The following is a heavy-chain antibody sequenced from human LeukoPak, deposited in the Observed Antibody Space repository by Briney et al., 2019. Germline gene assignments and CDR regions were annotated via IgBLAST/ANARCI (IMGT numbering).Heavy chain of an antibody. CDR1: GGTSSSYA. J-gene: IGHJ3*02. D-gene: IGHD2-2*01. CDR3: ARRVPAAMVDDAFDI. V-gene: IGHV1-69*13. Sequence: GASVKVSCKASGGTSSSYAISWVRQAPGQGLEWMGGIIPIFGTANYAQKLQGRVTITADESTSTAYMELSSLRSEDTAVYYCARRVPAAMVDDAFDIWGQGTMVTVSS. CDR2: IIPIFGTA.